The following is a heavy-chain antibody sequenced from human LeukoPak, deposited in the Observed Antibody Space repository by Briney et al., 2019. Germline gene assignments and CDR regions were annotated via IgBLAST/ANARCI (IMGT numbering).Heavy chain of an antibody. CDR3: ARAIRGQLLLEY. V-gene: IGHV1-8*02. J-gene: IGHJ4*02. D-gene: IGHD2-2*01. Sequence: GASVKVSCKASGYTFTSYGISWVRQATGQGLEWMGWRNPNSGNTGYAQKFQGRVTMTGDTSTSTAYMELSGLMSEDTAVYYCARAIRGQLLLEYWGQGTLVTVSS. CDR2: RNPNSGNT. CDR1: GYTFTSYG.